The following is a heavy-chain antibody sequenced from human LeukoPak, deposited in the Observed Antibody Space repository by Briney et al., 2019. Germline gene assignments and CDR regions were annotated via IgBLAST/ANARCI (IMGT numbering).Heavy chain of an antibody. J-gene: IGHJ4*02. D-gene: IGHD2/OR15-2a*01. CDR1: GGSISSSSYY. Sequence: SETLSLTCTVSGGSISSSSYYWGWIRQPPGKGLEWIGSIYCSGSTYYNPSLKSRVTISVDTSKNQFSLKLSSVTAADTAVYYCARLFPAFPVDYWGQGTLVTVSS. CDR2: IYCSGST. V-gene: IGHV4-39*01. CDR3: ARLFPAFPVDY.